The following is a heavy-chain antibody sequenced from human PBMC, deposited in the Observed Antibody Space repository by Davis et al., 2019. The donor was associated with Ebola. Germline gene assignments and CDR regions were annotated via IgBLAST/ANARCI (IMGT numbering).Heavy chain of an antibody. CDR3: ARVDSGYDSVYYYGMDV. J-gene: IGHJ6*02. D-gene: IGHD5-12*01. V-gene: IGHV3-53*01. CDR2: IYSGGST. CDR1: GFTVSSNY. Sequence: GGSLRLSCAASGFTVSSNYMSWVRQAPGKGLEWVSVIYSGGSTYYADSVKGRFTISRHNSKNTLYLQMNSLRAEDTAVYYCARVDSGYDSVYYYGMDVWGQGTTVTVSS.